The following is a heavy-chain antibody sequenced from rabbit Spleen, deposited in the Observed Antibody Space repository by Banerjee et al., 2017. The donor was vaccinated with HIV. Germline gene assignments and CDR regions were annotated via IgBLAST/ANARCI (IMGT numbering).Heavy chain of an antibody. D-gene: IGHD1-1*01. CDR2: TYTGSGST. J-gene: IGHJ3*01. Sequence: QEQLEESGGDLVKPEGSLTLTCTASGFSFSSSYWIYWVRQAPGKGLEWIGCTYTGSGSTHYASWAKGRFTITRSTSLNTVTLEMTSLTAADTATYFCARGANYFGVSYIYDIGRLDLWGPGTLVTVS. V-gene: IGHV1S45*01. CDR1: GFSFSSSYW. CDR3: ARGANYFGVSYIYDIGRLDL.